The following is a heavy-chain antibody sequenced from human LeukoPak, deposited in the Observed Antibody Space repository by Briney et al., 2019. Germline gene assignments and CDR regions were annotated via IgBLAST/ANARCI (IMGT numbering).Heavy chain of an antibody. CDR2: ISSSSGYI. CDR3: AKDAAAGGGYFDY. V-gene: IGHV3-21*04. D-gene: IGHD6-13*01. CDR1: GFTFSSYS. J-gene: IGHJ4*02. Sequence: PGGSLRLSCAASGFTFSSYSMNWVRQAPGKGLEWVSSISSSSGYIYYADSVKGRFTISRDNAKNSLYLQMNSLRAEDMALYYCAKDAAAGGGYFDYWGQGTLVTVSS.